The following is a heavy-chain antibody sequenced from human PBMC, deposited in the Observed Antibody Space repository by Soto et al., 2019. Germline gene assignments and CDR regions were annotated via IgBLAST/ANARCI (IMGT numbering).Heavy chain of an antibody. D-gene: IGHD2-15*01. V-gene: IGHV3-21*01. CDR3: ARDCSGGSCYPGMDV. Sequence: GGSLRLSCAASGFNSNSYTINWVRQAPGKRLEWLSSISSSGYIFSTDSVRGRSTISRDNAKNSVYLQITSLRAEDTAVYFCARDCSGGSCYPGMDVWGQGTTVTVSS. CDR1: GFNSNSYT. J-gene: IGHJ6*02. CDR2: ISSSGYI.